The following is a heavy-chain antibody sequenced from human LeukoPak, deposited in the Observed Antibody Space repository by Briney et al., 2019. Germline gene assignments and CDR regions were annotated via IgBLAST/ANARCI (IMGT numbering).Heavy chain of an antibody. Sequence: ASVKVSCKASGYTFTSYYMHWVRQAPGQGLEWMGWINPNSGGTNYAQKFQGWVTMTRDTSISTAYMELSRLRSDDTAVYYCARSGNYDSSGEPDAFDIWGQGTMVTVSS. J-gene: IGHJ3*02. CDR1: GYTFTSYY. CDR3: ARSGNYDSSGEPDAFDI. CDR2: INPNSGGT. D-gene: IGHD3-22*01. V-gene: IGHV1-2*04.